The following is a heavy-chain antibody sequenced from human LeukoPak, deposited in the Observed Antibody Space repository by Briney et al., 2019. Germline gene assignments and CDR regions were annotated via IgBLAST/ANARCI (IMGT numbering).Heavy chain of an antibody. J-gene: IGHJ4*02. CDR1: GGSISTHY. V-gene: IGHV4-59*11. Sequence: SETLSLTCTVSGGSISTHYWSWIRQPPGKGLEWVGYVLDSERTKDNPSLKSRATLSADTSKNQFSLRLTSVTAADSAVYYCATIKRGSIFGYFDFWGQGVLVTVSS. CDR2: VLDSERT. CDR3: ATIKRGSIFGYFDF. D-gene: IGHD5-18*01.